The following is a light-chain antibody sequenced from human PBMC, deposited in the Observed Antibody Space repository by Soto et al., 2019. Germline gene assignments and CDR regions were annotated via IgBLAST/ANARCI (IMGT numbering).Light chain of an antibody. CDR2: EVT. V-gene: IGLV2-23*02. J-gene: IGLJ2*01. Sequence: QSVLTQPASVSGSPGQSITISCTGTSSDVGSYNLVSWYQQHPGKAPKLMIYEVTKRPSGISNRFSGSKSGNTASLTISGLQAEDEADYHCCSYAGRSTVVFGGGTKVTVL. CDR1: SSDVGSYNL. CDR3: CSYAGRSTVV.